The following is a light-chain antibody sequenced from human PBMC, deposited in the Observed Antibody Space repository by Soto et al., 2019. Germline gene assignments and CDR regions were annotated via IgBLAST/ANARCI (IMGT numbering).Light chain of an antibody. V-gene: IGKV3-20*01. CDR2: GAS. CDR3: QQYGRSWT. CDR1: QNIFSNY. J-gene: IGKJ1*01. Sequence: EIVLTQSPDTVSVSPGERVTLSCRASQNIFSNYLAWYQQKPGHAPXLLIYGASTRATGIADRFSGGGSGTDFTLTISRLEPEDFAVYHCQQYGRSWTFGQGTKVDIK.